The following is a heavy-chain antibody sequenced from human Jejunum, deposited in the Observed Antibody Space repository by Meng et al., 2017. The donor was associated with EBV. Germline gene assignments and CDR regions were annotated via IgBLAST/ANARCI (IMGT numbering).Heavy chain of an antibody. D-gene: IGHD2-15*01. CDR3: VKKGTRLTTHGYHFDY. Sequence: QVQLVQSGAEVKESGDSVKVSCKASGYTFNSYAIHWVRQAPGQRLEWMGWIHTDNGGTKYSQEFQDRVTITRDTSASTAYMEISSLRSEDTAVYYCVKKGTRLTTHGYHFDYWGQGTLVTVSS. J-gene: IGHJ4*02. CDR2: IHTDNGGT. V-gene: IGHV1-3*04. CDR1: GYTFNSYA.